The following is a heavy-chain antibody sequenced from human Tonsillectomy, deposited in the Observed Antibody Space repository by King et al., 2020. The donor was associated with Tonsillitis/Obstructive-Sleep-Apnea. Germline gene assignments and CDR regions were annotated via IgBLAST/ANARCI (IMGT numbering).Heavy chain of an antibody. CDR3: ARSSGSYHFDS. J-gene: IGHJ4*02. CDR1: GFTFSSYG. CDR2: IWYDGSDT. D-gene: IGHD1-26*01. V-gene: IGHV3-33*01. Sequence: VQLVESGGGVVQPGRSLRLSCAASGFTFSSYGMLWVRQAPGMGLEWVAVIWYDGSDTYYADSVKGRFTISRDSSKHTLYLQMNGLRAEDTAVYYCARSSGSYHFDSWGQGTLVTVSS.